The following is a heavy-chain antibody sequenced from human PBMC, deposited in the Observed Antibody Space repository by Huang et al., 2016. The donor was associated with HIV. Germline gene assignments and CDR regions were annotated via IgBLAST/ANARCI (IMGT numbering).Heavy chain of an antibody. J-gene: IGHJ4*02. CDR1: GFTFSYYG. Sequence: QVQLVESGGGVVQPGGSLRLSCAASGFTFSYYGMHWVRQAPGKGVEWVIIIQYDGNKVHYADSVKGRFTISRDNSKNTLFLQMNSLRAEDTAVYYCAKDSGGSYLDGWGQGTQVTVSS. V-gene: IGHV3-30*02. CDR3: AKDSGGSYLDG. CDR2: IQYDGNKV. D-gene: IGHD3-16*02.